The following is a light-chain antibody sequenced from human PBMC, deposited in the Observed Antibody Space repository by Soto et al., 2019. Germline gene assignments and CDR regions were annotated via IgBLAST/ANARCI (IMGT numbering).Light chain of an antibody. CDR1: QSVSSSY. J-gene: IGKJ5*01. V-gene: IGKV3-20*01. CDR2: GAS. CDR3: KKYGRSPLA. Sequence: SPGTLSLSPGERATLSCRASQSVSSSYLAWYQQKPGQAPRLLIYGASSRATGIPDRFSGSGSGTDFTLTISRLEPEDFAVYYCKKYGRSPLALGQGIRLEIK.